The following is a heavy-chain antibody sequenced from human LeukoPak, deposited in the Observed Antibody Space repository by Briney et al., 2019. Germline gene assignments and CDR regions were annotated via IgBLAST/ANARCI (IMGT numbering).Heavy chain of an antibody. Sequence: SQTLSLTCTVSGGSISSGGYYWSWIRQHPGKGLEWIGYFYYSGSTYYNPSLKSRVTISVDTSKNQFSLKLSSVTAADTAVYYCARDSKGYCSGGSCYLDYWGQGTLVTVSS. J-gene: IGHJ4*02. CDR1: GGSISSGGYY. CDR3: ARDSKGYCSGGSCYLDY. CDR2: FYYSGST. D-gene: IGHD2-15*01. V-gene: IGHV4-31*03.